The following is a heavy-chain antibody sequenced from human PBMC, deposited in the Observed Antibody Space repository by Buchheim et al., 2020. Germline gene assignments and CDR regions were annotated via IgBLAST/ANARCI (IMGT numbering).Heavy chain of an antibody. V-gene: IGHV3-23*01. CDR1: GFTFSSYA. Sequence: EVQLLESGGGLVQPGGSLRLSCAASGFTFSSYAMGWVRQAPGKGLEWVSSVSGSGAATFFADSLKGRFTISRDSSENTLSLQMNGLRAEDTALYYCAKHRGDWLNSNFDSWGQGTL. J-gene: IGHJ4*02. D-gene: IGHD2-21*02. CDR2: VSGSGAAT. CDR3: AKHRGDWLNSNFDS.